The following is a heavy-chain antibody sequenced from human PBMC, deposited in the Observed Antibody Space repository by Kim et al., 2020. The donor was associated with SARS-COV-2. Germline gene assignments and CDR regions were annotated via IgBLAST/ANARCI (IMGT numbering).Heavy chain of an antibody. CDR1: GFTFSSYG. CDR3: ARGRLGNLDY. D-gene: IGHD3-9*01. J-gene: IGHJ4*02. V-gene: IGHV3-64*02. CDR2: VSRDGAST. Sequence: GGSLRLSCEASGFTFSSYGMHWVRQAPGKGLEYVSGVSRDGASTFYADSVRGRFTISRDNSKNTLYLQMGSPRAEDMAVYYCARGRLGNLDYWGQGTLVTVSS.